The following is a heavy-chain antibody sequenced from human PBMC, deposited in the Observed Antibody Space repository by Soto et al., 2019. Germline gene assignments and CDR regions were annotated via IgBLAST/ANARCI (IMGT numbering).Heavy chain of an antibody. CDR2: ISSSSSYI. Sequence: GGSLRLSCAASGFTFSSYSMNWVRQAPGKGLEWVSSISSSSSYIYYADSVKGRFTISRDNAKNSLYLQMNSLRAEDTAVYYCARDYGGLSPHVVVPAAWGQGTLVTVSS. J-gene: IGHJ4*02. V-gene: IGHV3-21*01. CDR1: GFTFSSYS. CDR3: ARDYGGLSPHVVVPAA. D-gene: IGHD2-2*01.